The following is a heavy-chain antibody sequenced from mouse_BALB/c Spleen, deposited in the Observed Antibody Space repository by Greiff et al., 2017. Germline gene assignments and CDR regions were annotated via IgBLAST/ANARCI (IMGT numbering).Heavy chain of an antibody. D-gene: IGHD2-10*02. CDR1: GYAFTNYL. J-gene: IGHJ2*01. V-gene: IGHV1-54*01. CDR3: AREGYGNYFDY. Sequence: VKLQESGAELVRPGTSVKVSCKASGYAFTNYLIEWVKQRPGQGLEWIGVINPGSGGTNYNEKFKGKATLTADKSSSTAYMQLSSLTSDDSAVYFCAREGYGNYFDYWGQGTTLTVSS. CDR2: INPGSGGT.